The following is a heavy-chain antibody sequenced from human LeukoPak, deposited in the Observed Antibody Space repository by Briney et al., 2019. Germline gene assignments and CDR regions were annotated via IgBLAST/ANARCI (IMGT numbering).Heavy chain of an antibody. V-gene: IGHV4-34*01. Sequence: PSETLSLTCGVYGGSFSGYYWDWIRQPPGKGLEWIGSIYYSGSTYYNPSLKSRVTISLDPSKNQFSLKLSSVTAADTAVYYCARNPLSSSFDPWGQGTLVTVSS. D-gene: IGHD3-16*01. CDR2: IYYSGST. CDR1: GGSFSGYY. J-gene: IGHJ5*02. CDR3: ARNPLSSSFDP.